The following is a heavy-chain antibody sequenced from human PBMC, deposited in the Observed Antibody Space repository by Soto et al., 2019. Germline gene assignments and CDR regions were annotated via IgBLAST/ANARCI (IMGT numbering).Heavy chain of an antibody. D-gene: IGHD6-6*01. CDR3: ARDGSIAARRDGGYYHYYGMDV. CDR1: GFTFSSYG. V-gene: IGHV3-33*01. CDR2: IWYDGSNK. J-gene: IGHJ6*02. Sequence: QVQLVESGGGVVQPGRSLRLSCAASGFTFSSYGMHWVRQAPGKGLEWVAVIWYDGSNKYYADSVKGRFTISRDNSKNTLYLQMNSLRAEDTAVYYCARDGSIAARRDGGYYHYYGMDVWGQGTTVTVSS.